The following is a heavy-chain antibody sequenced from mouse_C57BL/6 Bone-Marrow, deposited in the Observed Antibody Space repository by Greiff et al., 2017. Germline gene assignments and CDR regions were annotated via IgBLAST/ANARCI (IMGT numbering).Heavy chain of an antibody. J-gene: IGHJ4*01. CDR3: ARTYGSLYYYAMDY. CDR2: ISDGGSYT. Sequence: EVKLVESGGGLVKPGGSLKLSCAASGFTFSSYAMSWVRQTPEKRLEWVATISDGGSYTYYPDNVKGRFTISRDNAKNNRYLQMSNLKSEDTAMYYCARTYGSLYYYAMDYWGQGTSVTVSS. V-gene: IGHV5-4*03. CDR1: GFTFSSYA. D-gene: IGHD1-1*01.